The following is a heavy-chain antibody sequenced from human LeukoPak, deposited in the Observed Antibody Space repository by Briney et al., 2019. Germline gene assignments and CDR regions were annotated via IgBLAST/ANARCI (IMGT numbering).Heavy chain of an antibody. CDR2: FDPEDGET. CDR3: AMKRSSGSYYLGWFDP. J-gene: IGHJ5*02. CDR1: GYTLTELS. Sequence: ASVNVSCKVSGYTLTELSMHWERQAPGKGLEWMGGFDPEDGETIYAQKFQGRVTMTEDTSTDTAYMELSSLRSEDTAVYYCAMKRSSGSYYLGWFDPWGQGTLVTVSS. D-gene: IGHD1-26*01. V-gene: IGHV1-24*01.